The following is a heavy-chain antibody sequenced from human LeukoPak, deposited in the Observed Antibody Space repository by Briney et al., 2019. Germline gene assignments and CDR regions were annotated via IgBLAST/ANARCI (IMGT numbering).Heavy chain of an antibody. Sequence: SETLSLTCTVSGGSISSTSYYWGWIRQPPGKGLEWIGYIYYSGSTNYNPSLKSRVTISVDTSKNQFSLKLSSVTAADTAVYYCARGSVAGTIFDYWGQGTLVTVSS. CDR2: IYYSGST. CDR1: GGSISSTSYY. V-gene: IGHV4-61*05. CDR3: ARGSVAGTIFDY. J-gene: IGHJ4*02. D-gene: IGHD6-19*01.